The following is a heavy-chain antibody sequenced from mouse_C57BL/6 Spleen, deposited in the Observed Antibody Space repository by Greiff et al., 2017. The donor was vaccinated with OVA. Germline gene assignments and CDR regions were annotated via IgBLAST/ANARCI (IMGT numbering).Heavy chain of an antibody. J-gene: IGHJ3*01. D-gene: IGHD1-1*01. CDR2: ISYDGSN. V-gene: IGHV3-6*01. CDR1: GYSITSGYY. Sequence: EVKLQESGPGLVKPSQSLSLTCSVTGYSITSGYYWNWIRQFPGNKLEWMGYISYDGSNNYNPSLKNRISITRDTSKNQFFLKLNSVTTEDTATYYCARRGEYYGRRTWFAYWGQGTLVTVSA. CDR3: ARRGEYYGRRTWFAY.